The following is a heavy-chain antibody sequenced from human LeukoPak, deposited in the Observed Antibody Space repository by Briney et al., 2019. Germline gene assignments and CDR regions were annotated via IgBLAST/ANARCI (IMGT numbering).Heavy chain of an antibody. D-gene: IGHD5-24*01. CDR1: GGSISSSSYY. CDR2: IYYSGST. J-gene: IGHJ4*02. V-gene: IGHV4-39*01. Sequence: ASETLSLTCTVSGGSISSSSYYWGWIRQPPGQGLEWIGSIYYSGSTYYNPSLKSRVTISVDTSKDQFSLKLNSVTAADTAVYYCASFPRRLQKYYFDNWGQGTLVTVSS. CDR3: ASFPRRLQKYYFDN.